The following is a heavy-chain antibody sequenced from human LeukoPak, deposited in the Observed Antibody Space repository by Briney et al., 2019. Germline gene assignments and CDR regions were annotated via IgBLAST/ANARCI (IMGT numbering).Heavy chain of an antibody. CDR1: GGSVSSGSYY. CDR2: IYYSGST. V-gene: IGHV4-30-4*01. Sequence: SSETLSLTCTVSGGSVSSGSYYWSWIRQPPGKGLEWIGYIYYSGSTYYNPSLKSRVTISVDTSKNQFSLKLSSVTAADTAVYYCARGAASAEFGELPYYWGQGTLVTVSS. J-gene: IGHJ4*02. CDR3: ARGAASAEFGELPYY. D-gene: IGHD3-10*01.